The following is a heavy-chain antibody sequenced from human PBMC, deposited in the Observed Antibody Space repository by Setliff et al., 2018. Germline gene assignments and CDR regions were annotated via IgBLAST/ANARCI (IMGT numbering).Heavy chain of an antibody. D-gene: IGHD2-21*01. CDR1: GYSFTLYA. CDR3: ARGYCDGIGCPAPLYYFDS. CDR2: MNIDNGKT. V-gene: IGHV1-3*03. J-gene: IGHJ4*02. Sequence: GASVKVSCKASGYSFTLYAMHWMRQAPGQRLEWMGWMNIDNGKTEYSQEFQDRVTFTRDTFAETAYMELRSLTSDDMAVYYCARGYCDGIGCPAPLYYFDSCGQGTLVTVSS.